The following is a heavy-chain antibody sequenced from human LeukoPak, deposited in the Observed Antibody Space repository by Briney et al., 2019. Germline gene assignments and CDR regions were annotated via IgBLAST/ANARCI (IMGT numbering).Heavy chain of an antibody. CDR1: GFSLSTTAVG. CDR2: IYWDDDK. CDR3: AHRQGYYGSGTPWYYFDY. J-gene: IGHJ4*02. Sequence: SGPTLVKPTQTLTLTCTFSGFSLSTTAVGVGWIRQSPGKALEWLALIYWDDDKRYSPSPRSRLTITKDTSKNQVVLTMTNMDPVDTATYYCAHRQGYYGSGTPWYYFDYWGQGTLVTVSS. V-gene: IGHV2-5*02. D-gene: IGHD3-10*01.